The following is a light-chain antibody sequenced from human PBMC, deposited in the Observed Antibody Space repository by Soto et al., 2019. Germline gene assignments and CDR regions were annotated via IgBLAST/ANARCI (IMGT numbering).Light chain of an antibody. J-gene: IGLJ2*01. CDR3: ISYASSSTLI. Sequence: QSALTQPASVSGSPGQSITICCTGTSSDVGGYNYVSWYQHHPGKAPKLMIYEVTNRPSGVSARFSGSKSGNTASLTISGLQADDEADYYCISYASSSTLIFGGGTKLTVL. CDR2: EVT. CDR1: SSDVGGYNY. V-gene: IGLV2-14*01.